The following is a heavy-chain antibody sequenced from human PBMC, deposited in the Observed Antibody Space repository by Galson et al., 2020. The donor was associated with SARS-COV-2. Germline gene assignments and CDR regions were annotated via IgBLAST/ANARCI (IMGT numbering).Heavy chain of an antibody. CDR1: GFTFSSYW. CDR2: INSDGSST. Sequence: GGSLRLSCAASGFTFSSYWMHWVRQAPGKGLVWVSRINSDGSSTSYADSVKGRFTISRDNAKNTLYLQMNSLRAEDTAVYYCARAPDYDFWSGLYYMDVWGKGTTVTVSS. CDR3: ARAPDYDFWSGLYYMDV. D-gene: IGHD3-3*01. V-gene: IGHV3-74*01. J-gene: IGHJ6*03.